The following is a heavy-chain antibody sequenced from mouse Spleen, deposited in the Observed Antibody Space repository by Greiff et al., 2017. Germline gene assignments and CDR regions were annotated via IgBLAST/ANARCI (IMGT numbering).Heavy chain of an antibody. J-gene: IGHJ4*01. CDR3: ARRGDDSNYYAMDY. V-gene: IGHV2-2*01. D-gene: IGHD2-4*01. CDR1: GFSLTSYG. CDR2: IWSGGST. Sequence: VQVVESGPGLVQPSQSLSITCTVSGFSLTSYGVHWVRQSPGKGLEWLGVIWSGGSTDYNAAFISRLSISKDNSKSQVFFKMNSLQADDTAIYYCARRGDDSNYYAMDYWGQGTSVTVSS.